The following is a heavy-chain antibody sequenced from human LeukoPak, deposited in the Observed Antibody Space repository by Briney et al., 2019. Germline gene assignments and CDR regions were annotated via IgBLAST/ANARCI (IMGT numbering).Heavy chain of an antibody. J-gene: IGHJ6*02. D-gene: IGHD3-10*01. CDR1: GYTFTSYG. CDR2: ISVYKGNT. V-gene: IGHV1-18*01. CDR3: ARYGYYGSHYYYYYGMDV. Sequence: GASVKVSCKASGYTFTSYGISWVRQAPGQGLEWMGWISVYKGNTNYAQKLQGRVTMTTGTSTSTAYMELRSLRSDDTAVYYCARYGYYGSHYYYYYGMDVWGQGTTVTVSS.